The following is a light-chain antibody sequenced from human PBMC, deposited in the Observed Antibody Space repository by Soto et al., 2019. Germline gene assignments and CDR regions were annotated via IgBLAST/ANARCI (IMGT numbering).Light chain of an antibody. Sequence: DIQMTQSPSSLSASVGDRVTITCRASQGIGNFLAWFQQKPGKAPKSLIYDATRLQSGVPSKFSGSGSGTDFTLTISGLQHEDRALYYCQPCNSYPRTLGHGTKLE. V-gene: IGKV1-16*02. J-gene: IGKJ2*01. CDR1: QGIGNF. CDR2: DAT. CDR3: QPCNSYPRT.